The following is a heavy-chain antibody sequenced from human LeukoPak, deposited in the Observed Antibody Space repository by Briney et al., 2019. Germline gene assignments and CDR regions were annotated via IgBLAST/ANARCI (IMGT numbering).Heavy chain of an antibody. D-gene: IGHD2-2*01. CDR2: IYYSGST. V-gene: IGHV4-59*01. Sequence: SETLSLTCAVYGGSFSGYYWSWIRQPPGKGLEWIGYIYYSGSTNYNPSLKSRVTISVDTSKNQFSLKLSSVTAADTAVYYCARLMGSTSSDAFDIWGQGTMVTVSS. CDR3: ARLMGSTSSDAFDI. CDR1: GGSFSGYY. J-gene: IGHJ3*02.